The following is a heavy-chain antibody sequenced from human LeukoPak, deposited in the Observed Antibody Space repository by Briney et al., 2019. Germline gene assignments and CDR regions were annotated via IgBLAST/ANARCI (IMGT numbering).Heavy chain of an antibody. CDR3: ARSGSGQYYYMDV. Sequence: GASVKVSCKASGYTFTASYIHWVRQAPGQGLEWMGWISPNSGGTNYAQKLQGRVTMTTDTSTSTAYMELRSLRSDDTAVYYCARSGSGQYYYMDVWGKGTTVTVSS. D-gene: IGHD3-3*01. J-gene: IGHJ6*03. CDR2: ISPNSGGT. V-gene: IGHV1-2*02. CDR1: GYTFTASY.